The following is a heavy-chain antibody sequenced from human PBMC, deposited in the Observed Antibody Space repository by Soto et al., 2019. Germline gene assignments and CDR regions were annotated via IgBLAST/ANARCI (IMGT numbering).Heavy chain of an antibody. V-gene: IGHV1-46*01. CDR3: ARDLASETGSTY. CDR2: INPNGGTT. CDR1: GYTFSSYY. D-gene: IGHD1-7*01. J-gene: IGHJ4*02. Sequence: ASVKVSCKASGYTFSSYYIYWVRQAPGQGLEWMGVINPNGGTTGYAQKFQGRVTMTRDTSTSTVYMELSSLTSEDTAVYYCARDLASETGSTYWGQGTLVTVSS.